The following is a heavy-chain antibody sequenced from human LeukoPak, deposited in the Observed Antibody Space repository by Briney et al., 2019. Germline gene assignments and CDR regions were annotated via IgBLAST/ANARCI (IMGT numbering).Heavy chain of an antibody. CDR3: AKIKGPSLSTCYMDV. CDR2: IANDDDTT. CDR1: GFSFRASS. V-gene: IGHV3-48*02. D-gene: IGHD2/OR15-2a*01. J-gene: IGHJ6*03. Sequence: GGSVRLSCEASGFSFRASSVNWVRQAPGKGLEWLAYIANDDDTTFYADSVTGRFTLSKDKAKNLVYLQMNSLRDDDTVVYYCAKIKGPSLSTCYMDVWGSGTTVTVSS.